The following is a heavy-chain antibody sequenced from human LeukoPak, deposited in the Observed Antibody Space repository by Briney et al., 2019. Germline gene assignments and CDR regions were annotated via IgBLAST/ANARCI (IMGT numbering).Heavy chain of an antibody. J-gene: IGHJ4*02. Sequence: PSETLSLTCTVSGGSISSSSYYWGWIRQPPGTGLEWIGTFYYSGSTYYNPSLKSRVTVSVDTSKNQFSLNLSSVTAADTAVYYCARHSTSYDYVWGSYRYTPSYYFDYWGQGTLVTVSS. CDR3: ARHSTSYDYVWGSYRYTPSYYFDY. CDR2: FYYSGST. D-gene: IGHD3-16*02. V-gene: IGHV4-39*01. CDR1: GGSISSSSYY.